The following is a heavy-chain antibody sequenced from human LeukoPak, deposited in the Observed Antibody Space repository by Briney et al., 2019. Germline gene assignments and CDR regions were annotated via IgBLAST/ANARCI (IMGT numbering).Heavy chain of an antibody. CDR3: ARVQENYYGSGSYYNGFDY. Sequence: SETLSLTCTVSGGSISSYYWSWIRQPPGKGLEWIGYIYYSGSTNYNPSLKSRVTISVDTSKNQFSLKLSSVTAADTAVYYCARVQENYYGSGSYYNGFDYWGQGTLVTVSS. CDR1: GGSISSYY. V-gene: IGHV4-59*01. J-gene: IGHJ4*02. D-gene: IGHD3-10*01. CDR2: IYYSGST.